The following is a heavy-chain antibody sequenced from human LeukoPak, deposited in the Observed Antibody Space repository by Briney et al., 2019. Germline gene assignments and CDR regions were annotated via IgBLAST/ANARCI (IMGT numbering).Heavy chain of an antibody. CDR1: GYTFTGYY. Sequence: ASVKVSCKASGYTFTGYYMHWVRQAPGQGLEWMGWINPDTGGTSYTQGFQGRVTMTRDTSISTAYMELSRLGSDDTAVYYCARSHSSSWSDEFDYWGQGTLVTVSS. D-gene: IGHD6-13*01. J-gene: IGHJ4*02. V-gene: IGHV1-2*02. CDR3: ARSHSSSWSDEFDY. CDR2: INPDTGGT.